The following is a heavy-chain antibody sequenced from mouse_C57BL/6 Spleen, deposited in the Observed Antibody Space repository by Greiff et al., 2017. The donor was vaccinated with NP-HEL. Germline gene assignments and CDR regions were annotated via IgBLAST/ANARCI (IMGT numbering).Heavy chain of an antibody. CDR1: GYTFTSYW. CDR2: IDPTSGGT. Sequence: VQLQQSGAELVKPGASVKLSCKASGYTFTSYWMHWVKQRPGRGLEWIGRIDPTSGGTKYNEKFKSKATLTVDKPSSTAYMQLSSLTSEDSAVYYCARWGDYDVSSYARAMDYWGQGASVTVSS. CDR3: ARWGDYDVSSYARAMDY. V-gene: IGHV1-72*01. D-gene: IGHD1-1*01. J-gene: IGHJ4*01.